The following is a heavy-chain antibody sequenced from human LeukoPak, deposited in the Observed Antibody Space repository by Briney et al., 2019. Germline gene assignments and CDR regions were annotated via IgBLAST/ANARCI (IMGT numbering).Heavy chain of an antibody. V-gene: IGHV3-7*01. CDR3: ANSEGDYGDYPFGY. CDR2: IRQDGSEK. Sequence: GGSLRLSCAASGFTFSSYAMSWVRQAPGKGLEWVANIRQDGSEKYYVDSVKGRFTISRDNAKNSLYLQMNSLRAEDTAVYYCANSEGDYGDYPFGYWGQGTLVTVSS. J-gene: IGHJ4*02. D-gene: IGHD4-17*01. CDR1: GFTFSSYA.